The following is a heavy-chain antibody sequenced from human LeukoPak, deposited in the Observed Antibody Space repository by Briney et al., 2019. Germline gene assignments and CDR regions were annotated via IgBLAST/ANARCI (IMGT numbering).Heavy chain of an antibody. CDR1: GFTFSSYS. J-gene: IGHJ1*01. CDR3: ARDLNYYDSSGYYYAEYFQH. D-gene: IGHD3-22*01. CDR2: ISSSSSYI. V-gene: IGHV3-21*01. Sequence: GGSLRLSCAASGFTFSSYSMNWVRQAPGKGLEWVSSISSSSSYIYYADSVKGRFTISGDNAKNSLYLQMNSLRAEDTAVYYCARDLNYYDSSGYYYAEYFQHWGQGTLVTVSS.